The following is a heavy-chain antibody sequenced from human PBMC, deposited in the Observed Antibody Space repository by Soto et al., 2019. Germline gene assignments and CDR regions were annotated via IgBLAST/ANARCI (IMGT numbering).Heavy chain of an antibody. D-gene: IGHD2-15*01. CDR1: GGTFSTYT. CDR2: ISPGIDRR. V-gene: IGHV1-69*12. J-gene: IGHJ4*02. Sequence: QVQLVQSGAEVKKPGSSVKVSCKASGGTFSTYTLYWVRQAPGQGLEWMGGISPGIDRRDYAQKFQGRVTITADESTSTVYMQLSTLISEDTALYYCAGGMCFGGSCYLDVWGQGTLVTVS. CDR3: AGGMCFGGSCYLDV.